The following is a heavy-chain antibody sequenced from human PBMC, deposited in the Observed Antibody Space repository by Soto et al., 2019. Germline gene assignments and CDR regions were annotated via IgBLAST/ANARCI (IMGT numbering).Heavy chain of an antibody. V-gene: IGHV3-23*01. CDR3: ARHSVAGIGWFDP. CDR1: EFTFSSDP. J-gene: IGHJ5*02. D-gene: IGHD6-19*01. CDR2: ISGSGGST. Sequence: GGSLRLSCAASEFTFSSDPMSWVRQAPGKGLEWVSAISGSGGSTYYADSVKGRFTISRDNSKNTLYLQMNSLRAEDTAVYYCARHSVAGIGWFDPWGQGTLVTVSS.